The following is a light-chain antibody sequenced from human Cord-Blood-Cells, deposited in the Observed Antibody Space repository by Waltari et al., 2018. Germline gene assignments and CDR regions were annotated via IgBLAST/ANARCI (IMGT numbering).Light chain of an antibody. CDR2: DAS. J-gene: IGKJ5*01. Sequence: EIVLPQSPATLSFSPGDRATLSCRASQSVSSYLAWYQQKPGQAPRLLIYDASNRATGIPARFSGSGSGTDFTLTISSLEPEDFAVYYCQQRSNWPPITFGQGTRLEIK. V-gene: IGKV3-11*01. CDR3: QQRSNWPPIT. CDR1: QSVSSY.